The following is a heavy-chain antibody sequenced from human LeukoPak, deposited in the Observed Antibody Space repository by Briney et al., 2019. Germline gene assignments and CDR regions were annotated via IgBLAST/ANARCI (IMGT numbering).Heavy chain of an antibody. CDR1: GDSISGFY. CDR3: ARDRSYGPDH. Sequence: SEILSLTCTVSGDSISGFYWSWIRQPAGKGLEWIGRINTSGSTNYKPSLKSRVTMSVDTSKNQFSLKLSPVTAADTAVYYCARDRSYGPDHWGQGTLVTVSS. V-gene: IGHV4-4*07. J-gene: IGHJ4*02. D-gene: IGHD5-18*01. CDR2: INTSGST.